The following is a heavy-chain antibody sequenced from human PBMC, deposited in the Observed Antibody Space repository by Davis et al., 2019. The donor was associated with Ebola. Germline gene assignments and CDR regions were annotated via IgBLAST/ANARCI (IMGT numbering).Heavy chain of an antibody. D-gene: IGHD7-27*01. CDR3: AKSRSSVDSRWGGGLDV. CDR2: IGDSGRVT. J-gene: IGHJ6*02. Sequence: GESLKISCVASGFTFGTYAMIWVRQAPGQGLECVSAIGDSGRVTYYADSVKGRFSVSRDNSKKTMYLQMNSLETEDTATYYCAKSRSSVDSRWGGGLDVWGQGTAVTVSS. CDR1: GFTFGTYA. V-gene: IGHV3-23*01.